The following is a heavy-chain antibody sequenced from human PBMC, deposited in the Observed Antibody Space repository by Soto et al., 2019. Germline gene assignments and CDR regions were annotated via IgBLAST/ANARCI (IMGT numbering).Heavy chain of an antibody. J-gene: IGHJ4*02. Sequence: QVLLVQSGAEVTRPGASVKVSCKASGYTFTSYYMHWVRQAPGQGLEWMAMINPRGGRTKYAQIFQGRVTLTRATSTGKGDMELSSLTYEDTAIYYCARGPSCGCDCDLFDYVGQGTKVTVSS. V-gene: IGHV1-46*01. CDR3: ARGPSCGCDCDLFDY. CDR2: INPRGGRT. D-gene: IGHD2-21*02. CDR1: GYTFTSYY.